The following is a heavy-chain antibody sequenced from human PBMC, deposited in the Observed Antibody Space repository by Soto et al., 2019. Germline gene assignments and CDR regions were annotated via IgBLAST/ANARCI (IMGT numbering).Heavy chain of an antibody. CDR1: GGSISSYY. D-gene: IGHD2-21*02. CDR3: ARGCGGDCYSGYYYYGMDV. J-gene: IGHJ6*02. Sequence: SETLSLTCTVSGGSISSYYWSWIRQPPGKGLEWVGYIYYSGSTNYNPSLKRRVTISVDTSKNQFSRKLSTVTAADTAVYYCARGCGGDCYSGYYYYGMDVWGQGTTVTVSS. V-gene: IGHV4-59*01. CDR2: IYYSGST.